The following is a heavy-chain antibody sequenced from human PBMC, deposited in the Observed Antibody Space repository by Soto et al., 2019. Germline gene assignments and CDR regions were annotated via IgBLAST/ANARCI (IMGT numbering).Heavy chain of an antibody. CDR3: ARARKGSGSDYYYHYGMDV. J-gene: IGHJ6*04. CDR1: GGSISSSNW. CDR2: IYHSGIT. D-gene: IGHD3-3*01. Sequence: ASETLSLTCAVSGGSISSSNWWSWVRQPPGKGLEWIGEIYHSGITNYNPSLKSRVTISVHTSKNQFSLKLSSVTAADTAVYYCARARKGSGSDYYYHYGMDVWGKGTTVTVSS. V-gene: IGHV4-4*02.